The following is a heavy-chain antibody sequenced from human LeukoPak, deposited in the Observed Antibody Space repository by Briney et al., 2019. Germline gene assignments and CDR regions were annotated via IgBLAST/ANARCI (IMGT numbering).Heavy chain of an antibody. V-gene: IGHV1-69*13. D-gene: IGHD2-2*01. J-gene: IGHJ5*02. CDR3: AKADAVEVAAATSGLSCNWFDP. CDR1: GYTFTSYG. Sequence: GASVKVSCKASGYTFTSYGISWVRQAPGQGLEWMGGIIPIFGTANYAQKFQGRVTITADESTSTAYMELSSLRSEDRAVYCCAKADAVEVAAATSGLSCNWFDPWGQGTLVTVSS. CDR2: IIPIFGTA.